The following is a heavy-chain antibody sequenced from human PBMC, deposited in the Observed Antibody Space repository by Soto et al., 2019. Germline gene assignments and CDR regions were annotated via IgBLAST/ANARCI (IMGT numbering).Heavy chain of an antibody. J-gene: IGHJ5*02. CDR3: ARGHSITIFATWFDP. CDR1: GFTFSSYS. V-gene: IGHV3-48*02. Sequence: GGSLRLSCAASGFTFSSYSMNWVRQAPGKGLEWVSYISSSSSTIYYADSVKGRFTISRDNAKNSLYLQMNSLRDEDTAVYYCARGHSITIFATWFDPWGQGTLVTVSS. CDR2: ISSSSSTI. D-gene: IGHD3-3*01.